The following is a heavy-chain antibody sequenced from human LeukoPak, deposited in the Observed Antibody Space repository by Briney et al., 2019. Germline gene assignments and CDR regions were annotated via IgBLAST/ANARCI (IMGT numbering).Heavy chain of an antibody. CDR1: GGTFSSYA. V-gene: IGHV1-69*13. J-gene: IGHJ6*02. D-gene: IGHD2-15*01. Sequence: WASVKVSCKASGGTFSSYAISWVRQAPGQGPEWMGGIIPIFGTANYAQKFQGRVTITADESTSTAYMELSSLRSEDTAVYYCARPSSSYHHYNPYYYYGMDVWGQGTTVTVSS. CDR3: ARPSSSYHHYNPYYYYGMDV. CDR2: IIPIFGTA.